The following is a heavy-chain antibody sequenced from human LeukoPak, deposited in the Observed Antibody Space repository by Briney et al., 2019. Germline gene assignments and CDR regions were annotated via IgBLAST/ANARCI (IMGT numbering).Heavy chain of an antibody. Sequence: PSETLSLTCTVSGGSISSYYWSWIRQPAGKGLEWIGRIYTSGSTNYNPSLKSRVTMSVDTSKKQFSLKLSSVTAADTAVYYCAREVVGTPIAVAGTYLQHWGQGTLVTVSS. CDR2: IYTSGST. V-gene: IGHV4-4*07. CDR3: AREVVGTPIAVAGTYLQH. CDR1: GGSISSYY. J-gene: IGHJ1*01. D-gene: IGHD6-19*01.